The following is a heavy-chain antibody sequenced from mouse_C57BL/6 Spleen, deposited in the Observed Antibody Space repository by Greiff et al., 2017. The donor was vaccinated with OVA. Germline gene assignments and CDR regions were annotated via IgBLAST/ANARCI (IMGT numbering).Heavy chain of an antibody. CDR1: GYTFTSYW. CDR3: ARRRSPRAMDY. V-gene: IGHV1-52*01. J-gene: IGHJ4*01. CDR2: IDPSDSET. Sequence: QVQLQQPGAELVRPGSSVKLSCKASGYTFTSYWMHWVKQRPIQGLEWIGNIDPSDSETHYNQKFKDKATLTVDKSSSTAYMQLSSLTSEDSAVYDCARRRSPRAMDYWGQGTSVTVSS.